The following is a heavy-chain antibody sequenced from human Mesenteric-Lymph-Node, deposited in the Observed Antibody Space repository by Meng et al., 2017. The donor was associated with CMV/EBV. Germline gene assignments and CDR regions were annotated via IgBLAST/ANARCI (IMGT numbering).Heavy chain of an antibody. CDR3: AIPYDSDAFDI. V-gene: IGHV1-8*01. J-gene: IGHJ3*02. D-gene: IGHD3-3*01. Sequence: ASVKVSCKASGYTLTTYDINWVRQATGQGLEWMGWMIPNSGNTGYAQKFQGRVTMTRNTSISTAYMELSSLTSEDTAVYYCAIPYDSDAFDIWGQGTMVTVSS. CDR1: GYTLTTYD. CDR2: MIPNSGNT.